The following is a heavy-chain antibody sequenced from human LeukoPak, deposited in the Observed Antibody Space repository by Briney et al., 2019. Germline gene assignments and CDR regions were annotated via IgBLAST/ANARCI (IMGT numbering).Heavy chain of an antibody. V-gene: IGHV3-23*01. D-gene: IGHD3-3*01. CDR2: ISGSGGST. CDR3: AKFSFDGSYDFWSGYID. J-gene: IGHJ4*02. CDR1: GFTFSSYA. Sequence: GGSLRLSCAASGFTFSSYAMSWVRQAPGKGLEWVSAISGSGGSTYYADSVKGRFTISRDNSKNTLYLQMNSLRAEDTAVYYCAKFSFDGSYDFWSGYIDWGQGTLVTVSS.